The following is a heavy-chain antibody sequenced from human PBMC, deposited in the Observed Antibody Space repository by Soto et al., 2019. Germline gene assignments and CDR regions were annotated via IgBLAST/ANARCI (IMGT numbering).Heavy chain of an antibody. CDR1: GDSITSSY. CDR2: IFYTGIT. D-gene: IGHD5-12*01. Sequence: QVQLRQSGPGLMKPSETLSLTCTVSGDSITSSYWSWFRQPPGKGLEYIGFIFYTGITSYNPSLKSRATISMDTSKNHFSRSLTSVTAADTAGYYCAKGAGRDGYNTARGQGTLVTVS. CDR3: AKGAGRDGYNTA. J-gene: IGHJ4*02. V-gene: IGHV4-59*01.